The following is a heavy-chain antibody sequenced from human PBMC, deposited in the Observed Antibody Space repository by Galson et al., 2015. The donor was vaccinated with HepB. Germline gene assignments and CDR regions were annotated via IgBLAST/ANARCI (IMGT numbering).Heavy chain of an antibody. J-gene: IGHJ4*02. CDR3: ARASSLYGSGSYFDY. CDR2: IWYDGSNQ. D-gene: IGHD3-10*01. V-gene: IGHV3-33*01. CDR1: GFTFSSFG. Sequence: SLRLSCAASGFTFSSFGMHWVRQAPGKGLDWVALIWYDGSNQYYPGSVKGRFTISRANSKNTLHLQMNSLRAEDTAVYYCARASSLYGSGSYFDYWGQGTLVTVSS.